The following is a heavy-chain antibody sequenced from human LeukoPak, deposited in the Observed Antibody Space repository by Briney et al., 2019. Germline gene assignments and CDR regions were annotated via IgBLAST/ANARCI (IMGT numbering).Heavy chain of an antibody. V-gene: IGHV3-30-3*02. J-gene: IGHJ3*02. CDR2: ISSDGSNK. D-gene: IGHD6-19*01. Sequence: GGSLRLSCEASGFTFTSYAIHWVRQAPGEGLEWVAVISSDGSNKYYADSVKGRFTISRDNSKNTLYLQMSSLRAEDTAIYYCAKKGYSSGKTDAFDIWGQGTMVTVSS. CDR1: GFTFTSYA. CDR3: AKKGYSSGKTDAFDI.